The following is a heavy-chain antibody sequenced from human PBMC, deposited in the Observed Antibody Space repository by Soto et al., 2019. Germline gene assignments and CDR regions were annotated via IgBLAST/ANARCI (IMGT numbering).Heavy chain of an antibody. V-gene: IGHV1-24*01. CDR3: ATLIAAAAYGGFDY. D-gene: IGHD6-13*01. J-gene: IGHJ4*02. CDR2: FDPEDGET. Sequence: GASLKVSCKVSGYTLTELSMHWVRQAPGKGLEWMGGFDPEDGETIYAQKFQGRVTMTEDTSTDTAYMELSSLRSEDTAVYYCATLIAAAAYGGFDYWGQGTLVTVSS. CDR1: GYTLTELS.